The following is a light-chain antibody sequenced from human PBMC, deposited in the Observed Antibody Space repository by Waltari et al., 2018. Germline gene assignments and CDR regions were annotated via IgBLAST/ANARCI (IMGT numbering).Light chain of an antibody. V-gene: IGKV3-15*01. CDR1: QSVSSN. CDR3: QQYNNWPPMYT. Sequence: EIVMTQSPATLPVSPGEGATLPCRASQSVSSNLAWYQQKPGQAPRLLIYGASTRATGIPARFSGSGSGTEFTLTISSMQSEDFAVYYCQQYNNWPPMYTFGQGTKLEIK. CDR2: GAS. J-gene: IGKJ2*01.